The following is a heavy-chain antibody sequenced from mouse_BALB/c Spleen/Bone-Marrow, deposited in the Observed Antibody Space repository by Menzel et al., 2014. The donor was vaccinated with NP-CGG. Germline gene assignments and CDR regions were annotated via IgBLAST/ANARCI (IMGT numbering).Heavy chain of an antibody. V-gene: IGHV1-63*02. Sequence: VQLVESGAELVRPGTSVKISCKASGYTFTNYWLGWVKQRPGHGLEWIGDIYPGGGYTNYNEKFKGKATLTADTSSNTAYMQLSSLTSEDSAVYFCARRGTGVDYWGQGTTLTVSS. D-gene: IGHD4-1*01. CDR2: IYPGGGYT. CDR3: ARRGTGVDY. CDR1: GYTFTNYW. J-gene: IGHJ2*01.